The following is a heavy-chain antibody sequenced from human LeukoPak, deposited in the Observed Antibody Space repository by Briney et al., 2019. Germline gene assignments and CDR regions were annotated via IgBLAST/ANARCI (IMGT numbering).Heavy chain of an antibody. D-gene: IGHD6-13*01. CDR2: IRYDGSTK. CDR3: AKEDSSSWYVDY. CDR1: GFMFSSYG. J-gene: IGHJ4*02. V-gene: IGHV3-30*02. Sequence: GGSLRLSCAASGFMFSSYGMHWVRQAPGKGRERVAFIRYDGSTKYYADSVKGRFTISKDNSKITLYLHMNSLRAEDTAVYFCAKEDSSSWYVDYWGQGTLVTVSS.